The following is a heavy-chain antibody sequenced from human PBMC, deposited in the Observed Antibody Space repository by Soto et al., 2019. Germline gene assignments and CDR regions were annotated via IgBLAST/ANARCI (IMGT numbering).Heavy chain of an antibody. Sequence: PGWSLGLSCAASGFTVNIYAVGWFLQAPGKGLEWVSAISGSGGSTYYADSVKGRFTISRDNSKNTLYLQMNSLRADDTAVYYCAKEVGYCSGGSCYKPNYYMDVWGKGTTVTVSS. CDR3: AKEVGYCSGGSCYKPNYYMDV. J-gene: IGHJ6*03. CDR1: GFTVNIYA. D-gene: IGHD2-15*01. CDR2: ISGSGGST. V-gene: IGHV3-23*01.